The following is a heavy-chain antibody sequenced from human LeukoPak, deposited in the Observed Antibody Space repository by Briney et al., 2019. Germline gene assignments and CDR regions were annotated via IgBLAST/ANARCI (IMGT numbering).Heavy chain of an antibody. J-gene: IGHJ4*02. V-gene: IGHV3-30*02. D-gene: IGHD2-2*01. CDR1: GFTFSSYG. CDR3: AKEGIVVVPADDY. CDR2: IRYDGSNK. Sequence: GGSLRLSCAASGFTFSSYGMHWVRQAPGKGLEWVAFIRYDGSNKYYADSVKGRFTISRDNSKITLYLQMNSLRAEDTAVYYCAKEGIVVVPADDYWGQGTLVTVSS.